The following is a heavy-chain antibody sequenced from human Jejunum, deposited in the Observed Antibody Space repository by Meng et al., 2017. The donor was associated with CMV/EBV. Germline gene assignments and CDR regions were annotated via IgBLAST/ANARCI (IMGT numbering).Heavy chain of an antibody. CDR1: GFSISSGYY. V-gene: IGHV4-38-2*01. J-gene: IGHJ4*02. CDR2: VYHSGSA. Sequence: VSGFSISSGYYWGWIRQAPGRGLEWIGSVYHSGSAYYNPSLKSRVTISVDTSENQFSLRLASVTAADTAVYYCARARSTTWYQDFWGQGTLVTVSS. CDR3: ARARSTTWYQDF. D-gene: IGHD6-13*01.